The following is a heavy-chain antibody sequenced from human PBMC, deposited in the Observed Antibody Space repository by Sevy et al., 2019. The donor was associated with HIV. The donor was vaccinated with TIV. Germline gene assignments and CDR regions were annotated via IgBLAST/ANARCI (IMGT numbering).Heavy chain of an antibody. D-gene: IGHD3-10*01. CDR3: ARETSSFGEGIYYGMDV. Sequence: GGCLRLSCAASGFTFSDYNMNWVRQAPGKGLEWVSSISSISNYIYYADSVKGRFTISRDNAKNSLYLQMNSLRAEDTAVYYCARETSSFGEGIYYGMDVWGQGTTVTVSS. J-gene: IGHJ6*02. CDR1: GFTFSDYN. CDR2: ISSISNYI. V-gene: IGHV3-21*01.